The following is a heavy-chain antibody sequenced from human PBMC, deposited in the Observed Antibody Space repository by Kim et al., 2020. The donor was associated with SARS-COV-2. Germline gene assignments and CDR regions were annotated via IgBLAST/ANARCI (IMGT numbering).Heavy chain of an antibody. CDR3: AKASSRGAYLTYFDY. V-gene: IGHV3-23*01. Sequence: ADSVKGRFTISRDDSKNTLHWQMNSLRAEDTALYYCAKASSRGAYLTYFDYWGPGTLVTVSS. D-gene: IGHD1-26*01. J-gene: IGHJ4*02.